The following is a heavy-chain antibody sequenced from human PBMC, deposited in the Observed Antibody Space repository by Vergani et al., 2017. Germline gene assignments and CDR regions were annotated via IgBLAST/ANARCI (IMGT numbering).Heavy chain of an antibody. Sequence: EVQLVESGGGLVQPGRSLRLSCAASGFTFDDYAMHWVRQAPGKGLEWVSGISWNSGSIGYADSVKGRFTISRDNAKNSLYLQMNSLRAEDTVLYYCAKEAGSYGSGSYYVYWGQGTLVTVSS. J-gene: IGHJ4*02. CDR1: GFTFDDYA. CDR2: ISWNSGSI. CDR3: AKEAGSYGSGSYYVY. V-gene: IGHV3-9*01. D-gene: IGHD3-10*01.